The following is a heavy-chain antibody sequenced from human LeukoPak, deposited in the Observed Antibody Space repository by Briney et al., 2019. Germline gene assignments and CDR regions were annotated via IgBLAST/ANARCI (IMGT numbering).Heavy chain of an antibody. CDR2: IRYDGSNK. V-gene: IGHV3-30*02. D-gene: IGHD3-9*01. Sequence: GGSLRLSCAASGFTFSSYGMHWVRQAPGKGLEWVAFIRYDGSNKYYADSVKGRFTISRENAKNSLYLQMNSLRAGDTAVYYCARGDILTGSIDYWGQGTLVTVSS. J-gene: IGHJ4*02. CDR3: ARGDILTGSIDY. CDR1: GFTFSSYG.